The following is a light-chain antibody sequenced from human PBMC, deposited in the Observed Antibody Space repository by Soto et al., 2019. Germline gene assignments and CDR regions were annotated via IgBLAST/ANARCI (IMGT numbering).Light chain of an antibody. CDR2: AAS. CDR3: QRSYSTPYT. V-gene: IGKV1-39*01. J-gene: IGKJ2*01. Sequence: DIQMTQSPSSLSASVGDRVTITCRASQSISTYLNWYQQKPGKAPKLLIYAASSLQSGVPSRFSGSGSGTDFTLTISSLQPADFATYYCQRSYSTPYTFGQGTQLEIK. CDR1: QSISTY.